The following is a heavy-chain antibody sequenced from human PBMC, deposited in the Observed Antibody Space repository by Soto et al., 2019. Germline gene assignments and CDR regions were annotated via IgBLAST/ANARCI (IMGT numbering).Heavy chain of an antibody. CDR1: GFTFSSYA. CDR3: AKDRAYSSGSFAH. J-gene: IGHJ4*02. D-gene: IGHD6-19*01. V-gene: IGHV3-23*01. Sequence: EVQVLESGGGLVQPGGSLRLSCSASGFTFSSYAMNWVRQAPGKGLEWVSVISGSGGSIHYADSVKSRFTISRDTSKNTLYLQMNSLRAEDTAVYYCAKDRAYSSGSFAHWGPGTLVTVSS. CDR2: ISGSGGSI.